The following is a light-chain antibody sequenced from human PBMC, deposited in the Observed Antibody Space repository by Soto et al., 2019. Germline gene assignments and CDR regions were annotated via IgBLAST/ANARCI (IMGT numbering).Light chain of an antibody. V-gene: IGKV4-1*01. CDR1: QGVLYSSNNKNY. Sequence: DIVMTQSPDSLAVSLGERATINCKSSQGVLYSSNNKNYLAWYQQKPGQPPKLLIYWASTRESGVPDRFSGSGSGTGFALTISSLQAEDLAVYYCQPYYSTWTVGQGPKVEIK. CDR3: QPYYSTWT. CDR2: WAS. J-gene: IGKJ1*01.